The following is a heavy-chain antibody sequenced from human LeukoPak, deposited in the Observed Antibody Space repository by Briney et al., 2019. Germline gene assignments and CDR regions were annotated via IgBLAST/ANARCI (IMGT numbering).Heavy chain of an antibody. CDR2: IRSDGSST. CDR3: AKDDYNRH. Sequence: PGGPLRLSCAASGFTFSSYWMHWVRQVPGKGLVWVSRIRSDGSSTSYADSVKGRFTISRDNAKNTLYLQMSNLRVDDTAVYYCAKDDYNRHWGQGTLVTVSS. V-gene: IGHV3-74*01. CDR1: GFTFSSYW. D-gene: IGHD5-24*01. J-gene: IGHJ4*02.